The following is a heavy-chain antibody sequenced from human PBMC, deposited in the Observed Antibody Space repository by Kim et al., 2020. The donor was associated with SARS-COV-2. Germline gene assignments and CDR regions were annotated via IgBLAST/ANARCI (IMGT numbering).Heavy chain of an antibody. Sequence: GESLKISCKGSGYSFTSYWIGWVRQMPGKGLEWMGIIYPGDSDTRYSPSFQGQVTISADKSISTAYLQWSSLKASDTAMYYCARLGIYSGYDTNFDYWGQGTLVTVSS. V-gene: IGHV5-51*01. CDR2: IYPGDSDT. D-gene: IGHD5-12*01. J-gene: IGHJ4*02. CDR1: GYSFTSYW. CDR3: ARLGIYSGYDTNFDY.